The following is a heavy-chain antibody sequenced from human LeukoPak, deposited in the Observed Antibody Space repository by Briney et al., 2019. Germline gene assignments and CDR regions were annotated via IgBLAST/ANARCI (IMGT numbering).Heavy chain of an antibody. D-gene: IGHD5-12*01. CDR2: ISSSGTYI. J-gene: IGHJ4*02. CDR3: ASMPGILATIDDDH. V-gene: IGHV3-21*01. Sequence: GGSLRLSCAASGFTFSNYNMNWVRQAPGKGLEWVSSISSSGTYIYYADSVKGRFTISRDNAKNSLYLQMNSLRAEDTAVYYYASMPGILATIDDDHWGQGTLVTVSS. CDR1: GFTFSNYN.